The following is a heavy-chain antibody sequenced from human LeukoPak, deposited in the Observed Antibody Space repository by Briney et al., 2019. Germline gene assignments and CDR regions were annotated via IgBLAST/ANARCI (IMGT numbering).Heavy chain of an antibody. CDR3: ARQAAAAYYYYYYYMDV. V-gene: IGHV4-34*01. CDR2: INHSGST. D-gene: IGHD2-2*01. J-gene: IGHJ6*03. CDR1: GGSISNYY. Sequence: PSETLSLTCTVSGGSISNYYWNWIRQPAGKGLEWIGEINHSGSTNYNPSLKSRVTISVDTSKNQFSLKLSSVTAADTAVYYCARQAAAAYYYYYYYMDVWGKGTTVTVSS.